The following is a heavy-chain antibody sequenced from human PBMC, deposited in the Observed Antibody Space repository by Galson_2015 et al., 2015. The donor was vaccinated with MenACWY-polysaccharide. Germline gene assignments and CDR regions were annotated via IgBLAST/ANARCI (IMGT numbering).Heavy chain of an antibody. V-gene: IGHV3-11*01. J-gene: IGHJ6*02. Sequence: SLRLSCAASGFSLGAWYMSWIRQAPGKGLEWLSYISKSGDSIYYGDSVKGRFVISRDNAKNSLCLQLNSLEVEDTAIYYCARGHYGLDVWGQGTLVTGSS. CDR1: GFSLGAWY. CDR3: ARGHYGLDV. CDR2: ISKSGDSI.